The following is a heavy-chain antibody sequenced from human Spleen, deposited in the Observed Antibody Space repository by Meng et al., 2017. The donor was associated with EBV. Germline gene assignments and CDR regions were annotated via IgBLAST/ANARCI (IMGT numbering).Heavy chain of an antibody. CDR3: STYGGTDFDY. CDR2: MNPNSGNT. CDR1: GYTFTNYD. J-gene: IGHJ4*02. Sequence: LVQSGAEVKKPGSSVKVYCKASGYTFTNYDINWVRQATGQGLEWMGWMNPNSGNTGSAQKFQGRVTITRNTSISTAYMGLSSLKSEDTAVYYCSTYGGTDFDYWGLGTLVTVSS. V-gene: IGHV1-8*01. D-gene: IGHD4-23*01.